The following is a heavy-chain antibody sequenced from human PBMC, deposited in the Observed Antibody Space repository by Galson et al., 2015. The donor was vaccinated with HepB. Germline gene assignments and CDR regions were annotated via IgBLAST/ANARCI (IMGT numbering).Heavy chain of an antibody. CDR1: GYTFTSHA. CDR2: INAGNGNT. D-gene: IGHD3-22*01. Sequence: SVTVSCKASGYTFTSHAMHWVRQAPGQRLEWMGWINAGNGNTKYSQKFQGRVTITRDTSASTAYMELSCLRSEDTAVYYCARDSAGITMIYWGQGTLVTVSS. J-gene: IGHJ4*02. CDR3: ARDSAGITMIY. V-gene: IGHV1-3*01.